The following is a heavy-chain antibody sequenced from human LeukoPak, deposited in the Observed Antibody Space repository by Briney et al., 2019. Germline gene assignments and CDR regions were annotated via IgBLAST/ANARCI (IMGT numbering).Heavy chain of an antibody. CDR2: IYWDDDK. CDR3: AHRPRAAAGDQFDY. D-gene: IGHD6-13*01. CDR1: GFSLSTSGVG. V-gene: IGHV2-5*02. Sequence: SGPTLVKPTQTLTLTCTFSGFSLSTSGVGVGWIRQPPGKALEWLALIYWDDDKRYSPSLKSRLTITKDTSKNQVVLTMTNMDPVDTATYYCAHRPRAAAGDQFDYWGQGTLVTVSS. J-gene: IGHJ4*02.